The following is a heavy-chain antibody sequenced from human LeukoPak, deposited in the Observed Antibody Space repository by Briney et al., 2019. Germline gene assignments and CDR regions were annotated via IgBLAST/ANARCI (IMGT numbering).Heavy chain of an antibody. Sequence: SETLSLTCTVSGYSISSIHCWGWIRQPPGKGLEWIGNICQSGSTYYSPSLKSCVILSLDTSKNQFSLRLSSVTAADTAVYYCARVCCYFDSGSNPNWFDPWGQGTLVTVSS. CDR3: ARVCCYFDSGSNPNWFDP. CDR1: GYSISSIHC. J-gene: IGHJ5*02. CDR2: ICQSGST. D-gene: IGHD3-10*01. V-gene: IGHV4-38-2*02.